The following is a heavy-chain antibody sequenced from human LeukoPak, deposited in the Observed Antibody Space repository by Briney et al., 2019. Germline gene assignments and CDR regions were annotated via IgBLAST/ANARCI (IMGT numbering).Heavy chain of an antibody. J-gene: IGHJ6*02. Sequence: ASAKVSCKASGYTFTSYAMNWVRQAPGQGLEWMGWINTNTGNPTYAQGFTGRFVFSLDTSVSTAYLQISSLKAEDTAVYYCARIDVVPAANRGDYYGMDVWGQGTTVTVSS. CDR2: INTNTGNP. CDR1: GYTFTSYA. CDR3: ARIDVVPAANRGDYYGMDV. D-gene: IGHD2-2*01. V-gene: IGHV7-4-1*02.